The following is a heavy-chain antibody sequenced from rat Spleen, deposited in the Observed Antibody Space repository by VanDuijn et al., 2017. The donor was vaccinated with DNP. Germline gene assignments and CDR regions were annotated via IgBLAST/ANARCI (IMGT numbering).Heavy chain of an antibody. J-gene: IGHJ3*01. CDR1: GFNLNDYW. V-gene: IGHV4-2*01. Sequence: EVKLVESGGGLVQPGRSLKLSCAASGFNLNDYWMGWVRQAPGKGLEWIGEINKDRSTMNYTPYFKYKFTISRDNAQNTLYLQMSKLGSEDTAIYYCARLGWHGWFAYWGQGTLVTVSS. CDR2: INKDRSTM. D-gene: IGHD1-11*01. CDR3: ARLGWHGWFAY.